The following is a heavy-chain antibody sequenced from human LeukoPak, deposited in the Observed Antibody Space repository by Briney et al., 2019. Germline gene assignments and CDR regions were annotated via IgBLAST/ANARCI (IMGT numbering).Heavy chain of an antibody. J-gene: IGHJ4*02. CDR1: GFTFSSYG. CDR2: IRDGGGIK. CDR3: ATTGYSNRNY. V-gene: IGHV3-30*02. D-gene: IGHD6-13*01. Sequence: GGTLRLPCAASGFTFSSYGMHWVRQAPGKGLEWVAFIRDGGGIKYYADSVKGRFTISRDNSKNTLHLQMNSLRHEDTAVYYGATTGYSNRNYWGQGTLVTVSS.